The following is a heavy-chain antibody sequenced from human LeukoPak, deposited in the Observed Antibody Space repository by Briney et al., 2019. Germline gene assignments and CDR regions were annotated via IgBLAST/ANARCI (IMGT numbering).Heavy chain of an antibody. Sequence: ASVKVSCKASGGTFSSYAISWVRQAPGQGLEWMGGIIPIFGTANYAQKFQGRVTITADKSTSTAYMELSSLRSEDTAVYYCAREAVVAANPYYFDYWGQGTLVTVSS. CDR2: IIPIFGTA. D-gene: IGHD2-15*01. V-gene: IGHV1-69*06. CDR3: AREAVVAANPYYFDY. J-gene: IGHJ4*02. CDR1: GGTFSSYA.